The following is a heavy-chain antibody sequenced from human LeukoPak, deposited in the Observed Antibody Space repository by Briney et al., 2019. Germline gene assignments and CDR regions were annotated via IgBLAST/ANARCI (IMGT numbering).Heavy chain of an antibody. D-gene: IGHD5-12*01. J-gene: IGHJ4*02. Sequence: GGSLRLSCAASGFTFSTYEINWVGQAPGKGLEWLSHISTSGSSIHYADSVKGRFTISRDNAKNSLYLQMNSLRAEDTAVYYCARAGVYSGYEGPFDYWGQGTLVTVSS. CDR3: ARAGVYSGYEGPFDY. CDR1: GFTFSTYE. V-gene: IGHV3-48*03. CDR2: ISTSGSSI.